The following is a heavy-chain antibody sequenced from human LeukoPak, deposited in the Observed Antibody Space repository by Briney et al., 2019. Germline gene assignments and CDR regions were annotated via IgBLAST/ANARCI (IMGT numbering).Heavy chain of an antibody. CDR3: AKGEYCSTTSCYTLYY. CDR1: GFTFIGYA. D-gene: IGHD2-2*02. V-gene: IGHV3-23*01. CDR2: ICVSGGST. Sequence: GGSLRHSCAAPGFTFIGYAMRCVRQAPEKGLEWVSAICVSGGSTYYAESVEGRFTISRDNSKNTLYLQMNSLRAEDTAVYYCAKGEYCSTTSCYTLYYWGQGTLVTVSS. J-gene: IGHJ4*02.